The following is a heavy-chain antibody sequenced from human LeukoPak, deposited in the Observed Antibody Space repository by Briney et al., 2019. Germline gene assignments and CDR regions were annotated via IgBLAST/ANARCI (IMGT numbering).Heavy chain of an antibody. CDR3: TTITMVRGALDY. Sequence: GGSLRLSCAASGFTFSNAWMSWVRQAPGKGLEWVGRIKSKTDGGTTDYAAPVKGRFTISRDDSKNTLYLQMNSLKTEDTAVYYCTTITMVRGALDYWGQGTLVTVSS. V-gene: IGHV3-15*01. CDR2: IKSKTDGGTT. J-gene: IGHJ4*02. D-gene: IGHD3-10*01. CDR1: GFTFSNAW.